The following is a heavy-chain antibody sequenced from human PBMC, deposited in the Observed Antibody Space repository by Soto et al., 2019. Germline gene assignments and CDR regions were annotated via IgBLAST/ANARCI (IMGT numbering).Heavy chain of an antibody. Sequence: QVQLVQSGAEVKKPGASVKVSCKASGYTFTGYYMHWVRQAPGQGLEWMGWINPKSGGTNYAQKFQGWVTMTRDTSRSTAYMERGRLRSDDTAVYYCARDGGGDIVVVPAENGMDVWGQGTTVTVSS. CDR2: INPKSGGT. J-gene: IGHJ6*02. D-gene: IGHD2-2*01. CDR3: ARDGGGDIVVVPAENGMDV. V-gene: IGHV1-2*04. CDR1: GYTFTGYY.